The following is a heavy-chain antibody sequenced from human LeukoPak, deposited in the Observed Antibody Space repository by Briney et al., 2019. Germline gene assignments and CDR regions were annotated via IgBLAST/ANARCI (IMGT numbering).Heavy chain of an antibody. J-gene: IGHJ4*02. CDR1: GYTFTSYD. CDR2: IIPIFGTA. CDR3: ARVPSYGYVFDY. D-gene: IGHD5-18*01. Sequence: SVKVSCKASGYTFTSYDINWVRQAPGQGLEWMGGIIPIFGTANYAQKFQGRVTITADESTSTAYMELSSLRSEDTAVYYCARVPSYGYVFDYWGQGTLVTVSS. V-gene: IGHV1-69*13.